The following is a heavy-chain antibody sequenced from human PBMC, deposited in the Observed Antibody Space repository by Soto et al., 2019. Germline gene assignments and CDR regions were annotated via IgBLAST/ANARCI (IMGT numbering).Heavy chain of an antibody. CDR1: GFSLTTDRVG. CDR3: AHAYGGRSLY. D-gene: IGHD1-26*01. J-gene: IGHJ4*02. Sequence: QITLKESGPTLVKPTQTLTLTCTFSGFSLTTDRVGVGWIRQPPGEALEWLAAIYWDDSKTYRPSLESRLTITKDPSKNQVALTMTNMDSLDTATYYCAHAYGGRSLYWGQGTLVTVSS. CDR2: IYWDDSK. V-gene: IGHV2-5*02.